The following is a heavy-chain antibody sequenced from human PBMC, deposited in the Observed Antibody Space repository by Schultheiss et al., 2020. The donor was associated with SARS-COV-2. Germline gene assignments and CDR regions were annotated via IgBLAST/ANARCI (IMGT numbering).Heavy chain of an antibody. V-gene: IGHV3-23*01. CDR1: GFTFSSYA. J-gene: IGHJ3*02. CDR2: ISGSGGST. Sequence: GGSLRLSCAASGFTFSSYAMSWVRQAPGKGLEWVSAISGSGGSTYYADSVKGRFTISRDNSKNTLYLQMSSLRAEDTAVYYCVGYYYDSSGYYPHDAFDIWGQGTMVTVSS. CDR3: VGYYYDSSGYYPHDAFDI. D-gene: IGHD3-22*01.